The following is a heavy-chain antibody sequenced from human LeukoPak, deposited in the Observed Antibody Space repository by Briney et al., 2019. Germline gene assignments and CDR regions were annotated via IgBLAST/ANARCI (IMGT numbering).Heavy chain of an antibody. V-gene: IGHV1-46*01. CDR1: GYTFSSYY. Sequence: GASVKVSCKVSGYTFSSYYMHWVRQAPGQGLVWMGIINPSGGSTTYAQKFQGRVTMTRDTSTSTVYMELSSLTSEDTAVYYCARDPWDYDSSGYYYDCWGQGTLVTVSS. CDR2: INPSGGST. D-gene: IGHD3-22*01. J-gene: IGHJ4*02. CDR3: ARDPWDYDSSGYYYDC.